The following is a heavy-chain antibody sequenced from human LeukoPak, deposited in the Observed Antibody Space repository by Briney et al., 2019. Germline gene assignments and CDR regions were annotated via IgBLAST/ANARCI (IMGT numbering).Heavy chain of an antibody. Sequence: SETLSLTCTVPGGSXSXYYWSWIRQPPGKGLXXIGYIYYXXSXXXXXXXXXXVTISXDTSKNQFSLKLSSVTAADTAVYYCARESGWLQPIFDYWGQGTLVTVSS. CDR2: IYYXXSX. V-gene: IGHV4-59*01. CDR3: ARESGWLQPIFDY. D-gene: IGHD5-24*01. J-gene: IGHJ4*02. CDR1: GGSXSXYY.